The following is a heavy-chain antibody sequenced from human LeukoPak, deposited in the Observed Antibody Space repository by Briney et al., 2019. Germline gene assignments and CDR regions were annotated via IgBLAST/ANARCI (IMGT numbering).Heavy chain of an antibody. CDR3: ARSEGGIDY. D-gene: IGHD1-26*01. CDR1: GFSFSHYW. V-gene: IGHV3-74*01. Sequence: GGSLRLSCAASGFSFSHYWMHWVRQAPGKGLVWVSRIYSDGSSTSYADSVKGRVTISRDNARNTLYLQMNSLRAEDTAVYYCARSEGGIDYWGQGTLVTVSS. CDR2: IYSDGSST. J-gene: IGHJ4*02.